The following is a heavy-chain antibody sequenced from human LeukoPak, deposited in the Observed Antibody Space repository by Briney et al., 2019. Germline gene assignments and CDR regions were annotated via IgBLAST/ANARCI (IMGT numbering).Heavy chain of an antibody. D-gene: IGHD6-19*01. CDR2: ISGRGGST. V-gene: IGHV3-23*01. CDR3: ANSLGSGWPDAFDI. CDR1: GFTFNNYA. Sequence: PGGSLRLSCAASGFTFNNYAMTWVRQAPGKGLEWVSAISGRGGSTFYADSVKGRFTISRDNSKNTLYLQMNSLRVEDTAVYYCANSLGSGWPDAFDIWGQGTRVTVSS. J-gene: IGHJ3*02.